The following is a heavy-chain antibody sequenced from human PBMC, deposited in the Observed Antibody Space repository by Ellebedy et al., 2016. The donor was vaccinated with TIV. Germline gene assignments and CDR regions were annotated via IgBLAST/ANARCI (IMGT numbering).Heavy chain of an antibody. J-gene: IGHJ4*02. CDR2: IRSGSSI. CDR1: GFIFSDYS. Sequence: GESLKISCAASGFIFSDYSMNWVRQAPGKGLEWVAYIRSGSSIHYPDSVKGRFTISRDNAKNSLYLQMNNLRDEDTAIYYCARDDQWAFDYWGRGTLVTVSS. CDR3: ARDDQWAFDY. V-gene: IGHV3-48*02. D-gene: IGHD1-26*01.